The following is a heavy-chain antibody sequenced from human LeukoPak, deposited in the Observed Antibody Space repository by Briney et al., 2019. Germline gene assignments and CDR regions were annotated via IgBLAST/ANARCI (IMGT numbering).Heavy chain of an antibody. CDR2: IIPILGIA. D-gene: IGHD3-10*01. CDR3: ARSYYGSGSYFDY. J-gene: IGHJ4*02. V-gene: IGHV1-69*04. CDR1: GGTFSSYA. Sequence: SVKVSCKASGGTFSSYAISWVRQAPGQGLEWMGRIIPILGIANYAQKFQGRVTITADKTTSTAYMELSSLRSEDTAVYYCARSYYGSGSYFDYWGQGALVTVSS.